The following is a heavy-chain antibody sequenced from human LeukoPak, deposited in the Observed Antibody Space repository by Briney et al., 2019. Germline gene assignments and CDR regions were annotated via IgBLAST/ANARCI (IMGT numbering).Heavy chain of an antibody. Sequence: PGGSLRLSCAASGFTFSSYAMSWVRQAPGKGLEWVSAISGSGGSAYYADSVKGRFTISRDNSKNTLYLQMNSLRAEDTAVYYCAKGWKAVVPAASYGFDYWGQGTLVTVSS. CDR3: AKGWKAVVPAASYGFDY. J-gene: IGHJ4*02. V-gene: IGHV3-23*01. D-gene: IGHD2-2*01. CDR1: GFTFSSYA. CDR2: ISGSGGSA.